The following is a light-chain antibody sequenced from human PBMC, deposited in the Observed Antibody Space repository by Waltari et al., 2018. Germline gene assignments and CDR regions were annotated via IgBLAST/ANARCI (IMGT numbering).Light chain of an antibody. Sequence: EIVMTQSPATLSVSPGERATLSCRASQRVSSNLTWSQKKPGQAPRPRVYGASIRATGTPARFSGSGSGTEFTLTISILQSEDFAVYYCQQYNNWPYTFGQGTKLEIK. CDR2: GAS. CDR1: QRVSSN. CDR3: QQYNNWPYT. J-gene: IGKJ2*01. V-gene: IGKV3D-15*03.